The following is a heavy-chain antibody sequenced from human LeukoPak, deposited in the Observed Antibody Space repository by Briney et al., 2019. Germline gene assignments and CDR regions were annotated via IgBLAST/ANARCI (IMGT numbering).Heavy chain of an antibody. J-gene: IGHJ6*03. D-gene: IGHD6-19*01. V-gene: IGHV3-74*01. CDR1: GFTFSSYW. CDR3: ARGRYSSSLYYYYMDV. CDR2: INSDGSST. Sequence: GGSLRLSCAASGFTFSSYWMHWVRQAPGKGLAWVSRINSDGSSTSYADSVKGRFTISRDNAKNTLYLQMNSLRAEDTAVYYCARGRYSSSLYYYYMDVWGKGTTVTVSS.